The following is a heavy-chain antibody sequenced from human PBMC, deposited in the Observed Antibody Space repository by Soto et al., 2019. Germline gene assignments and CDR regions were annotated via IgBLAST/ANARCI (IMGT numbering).Heavy chain of an antibody. J-gene: IGHJ5*02. CDR3: ARGSASYPPRHNWFDP. CDR1: GYTFTSYG. Sequence: ASVKVSCKASGYTFTSYGISWVRQAPGQGLEWMGWISAYNGNTNYAQKLQGRVTMTTDTSTSTAYMELRSLRSDDTAVYYCARGSASYPPRHNWFDPWGQGTLVTVSS. CDR2: ISAYNGNT. V-gene: IGHV1-18*01. D-gene: IGHD3-10*01.